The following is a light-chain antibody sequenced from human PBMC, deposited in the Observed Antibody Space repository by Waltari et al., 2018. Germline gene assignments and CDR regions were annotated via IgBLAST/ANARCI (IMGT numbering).Light chain of an antibody. Sequence: LTQPPSVSAAPGQKVTISCSGSSSNIGNNYVSWYQHLPGTAPQLLIYDNDTRPSGIPDRFSGSKSGTSGTLGITGLPTGDEADYYCGTWDNSLSGVVFGGGTKLTVL. J-gene: IGLJ2*01. CDR1: SSNIGNNY. CDR3: GTWDNSLSGVV. CDR2: DND. V-gene: IGLV1-51*01.